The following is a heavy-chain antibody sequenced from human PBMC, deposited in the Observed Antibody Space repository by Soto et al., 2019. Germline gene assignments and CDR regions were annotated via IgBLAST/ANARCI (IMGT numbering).Heavy chain of an antibody. J-gene: IGHJ4*02. CDR1: GVTVSNNY. CDR3: ARNVPVTTLGY. Sequence: EVKLVESGGGLVQPGGSLRLSCAASGVTVSNNYVTWVRQAPGKGLELVSSIYSTGNTFYADSVKGRFTISRDNSKNTLYLQMNSLRVEDTAVYYCARNVPVTTLGYWGQGTLVTVSS. D-gene: IGHD4-17*01. V-gene: IGHV3-66*01. CDR2: IYSTGNT.